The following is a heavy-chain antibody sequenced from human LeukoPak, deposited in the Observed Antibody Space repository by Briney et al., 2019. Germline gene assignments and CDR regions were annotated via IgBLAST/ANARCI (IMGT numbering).Heavy chain of an antibody. D-gene: IGHD2-2*01. CDR1: GGSFSGYY. Sequence: PSETLSLTCAVYGGSFSGYYWSWIRQAPGKGLEWIGEINHSGSTNYNPSLKSRVTISVDTSKNQFSLKLSSVTAADTAVYYCARMGVVVPAAILDWGQGTLVTVSS. CDR3: ARMGVVVPAAILD. J-gene: IGHJ4*02. V-gene: IGHV4-34*01. CDR2: INHSGST.